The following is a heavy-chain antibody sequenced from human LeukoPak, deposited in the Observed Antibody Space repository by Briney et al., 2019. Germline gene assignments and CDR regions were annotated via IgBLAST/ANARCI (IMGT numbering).Heavy chain of an antibody. Sequence: ASVKVSCKASGYTFTSFYMHWARQAPGQGLEWMGIINPSGGSTSYAQKFQGRVTMTRDTSTSTVYMELSSLRSEDTAVYYCAVIAVARQFDYWGQGTLVTVSS. V-gene: IGHV1-46*01. CDR1: GYTFTSFY. J-gene: IGHJ4*02. CDR2: INPSGGST. CDR3: AVIAVARQFDY. D-gene: IGHD6-19*01.